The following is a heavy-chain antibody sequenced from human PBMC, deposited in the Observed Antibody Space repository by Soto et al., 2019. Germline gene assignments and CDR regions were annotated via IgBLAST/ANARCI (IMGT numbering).Heavy chain of an antibody. CDR3: ARMFGGWTLRYGMDV. J-gene: IGHJ6*02. D-gene: IGHD6-19*01. V-gene: IGHV2-26*01. Sequence: QVTLKETGPVLLKPTETLTLTSTGAGLSLSTARMGVSWIRQPPRKALEGLAHIFSNDEKSYSTSLKSRLTISKDTSKSQVVLTMTNMDPVDTATYYCARMFGGWTLRYGMDVWCQGTTVTVS. CDR1: GLSLSTARMG. CDR2: IFSNDEK.